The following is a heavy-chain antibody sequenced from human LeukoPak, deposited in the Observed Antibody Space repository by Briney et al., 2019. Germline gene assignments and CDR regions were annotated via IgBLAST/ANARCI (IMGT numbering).Heavy chain of an antibody. CDR2: IYYSGST. Sequence: SETLFLTCTVSGGSISSYYWSWIRQPPGKGLEWIGYIYYSGSTNYNPSLKSRVTISVDTSKNQFSLQLNSVTPEDTAVYYCARGNSGYDHQFDYWGQGTLVTVSS. CDR1: GGSISSYY. V-gene: IGHV4-59*12. D-gene: IGHD5-12*01. CDR3: ARGNSGYDHQFDY. J-gene: IGHJ4*02.